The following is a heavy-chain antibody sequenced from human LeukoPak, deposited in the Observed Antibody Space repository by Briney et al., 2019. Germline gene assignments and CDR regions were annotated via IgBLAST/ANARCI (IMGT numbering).Heavy chain of an antibody. CDR2: INPNSGGI. CDR3: ARPITPSYYYDSSGSDHDAFDI. J-gene: IGHJ3*02. Sequence: ASVKVSCKASGYTFTGYYMHWVRQAPGRGLEWMGWINPNSGGINYAQKFQGRVTMTRDTSISTAYMELSRLRSDDTAVYYCARPITPSYYYDSSGSDHDAFDIWGQGTMVTVSS. CDR1: GYTFTGYY. V-gene: IGHV1-2*02. D-gene: IGHD3-22*01.